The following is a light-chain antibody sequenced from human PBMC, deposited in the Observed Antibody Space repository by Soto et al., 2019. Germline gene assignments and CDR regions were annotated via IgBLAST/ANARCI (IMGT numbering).Light chain of an antibody. CDR2: GTS. CDR1: QTVASPY. CDR3: QQYDSSVYT. Sequence: EIVLTQSPGTLSLSPGERATLSCRTSQTVASPYLAWYQQKVGQAPRLLIYGTSTRATGIPDRFSGSGSGTDFPLTISRLEPEDSAVYYCQQYDSSVYTFGQGTKLEIK. J-gene: IGKJ2*01. V-gene: IGKV3-20*01.